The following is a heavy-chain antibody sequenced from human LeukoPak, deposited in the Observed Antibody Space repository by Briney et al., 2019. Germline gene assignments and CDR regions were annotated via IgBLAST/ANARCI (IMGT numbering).Heavy chain of an antibody. CDR2: IYYSGST. Sequence: PSETLSLTCTVSGGSISSSSYYWGWIRQPPGKGLEWIGSIYYSGSTYYNPSLKSRVTISVDTSKNQFSLKLSSVTAADTAVYYCARHGSSGWHEYYFDYWGQGTLVTVSS. D-gene: IGHD6-19*01. J-gene: IGHJ4*02. CDR1: GGSISSSSYY. CDR3: ARHGSSGWHEYYFDY. V-gene: IGHV4-39*01.